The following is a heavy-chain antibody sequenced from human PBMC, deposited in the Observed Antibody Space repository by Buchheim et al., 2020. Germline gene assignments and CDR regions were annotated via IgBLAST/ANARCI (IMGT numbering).Heavy chain of an antibody. D-gene: IGHD5-18*01. CDR2: IKQDGSEK. J-gene: IGHJ6*03. CDR1: EFTFSSYW. CDR3: ARHFGYNYGGGYFYYLDV. Sequence: EVQLVESGGGLVQPGGSLRLSCVGSEFTFSSYWISWVRQAPGKGLEWVGNIKQDGSEKNYVDSVKGRFTISRENVQNSLYQQLNSLRAEDTAVYYCARHFGYNYGGGYFYYLDVWGKGTT. V-gene: IGHV3-7*01.